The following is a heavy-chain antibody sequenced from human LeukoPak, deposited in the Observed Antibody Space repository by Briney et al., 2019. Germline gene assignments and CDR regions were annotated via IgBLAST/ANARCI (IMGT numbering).Heavy chain of an antibody. D-gene: IGHD2-15*01. Sequence: GGSLRLSCAASGFTFSSYAMSWVRQAPGKGLEWVSAISGSGASTYYADSVKGRFTISRDNSKNTLYLQMNSLRAEDTAVYYCAKDPRYCSGGSCYHDYWGQGTLVTVSS. V-gene: IGHV3-23*01. CDR1: GFTFSSYA. CDR2: ISGSGAST. CDR3: AKDPRYCSGGSCYHDY. J-gene: IGHJ4*02.